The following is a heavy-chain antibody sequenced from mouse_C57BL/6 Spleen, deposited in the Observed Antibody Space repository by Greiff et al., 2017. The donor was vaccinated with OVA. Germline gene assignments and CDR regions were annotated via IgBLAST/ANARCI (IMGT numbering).Heavy chain of an antibody. V-gene: IGHV5-4*01. CDR2: ISDGGSYT. D-gene: IGHD1-1*01. CDR3: ARDGYGSSWYFDV. J-gene: IGHJ1*03. Sequence: EVHLVESGGGLVKPGGSLKLSCAASGFTFSSYAMSWVRQTPEKRLEWVATISDGGSYTYYPDNVKGRFTISRDNAKNNLYLQMSHLKSEDTAMYYCARDGYGSSWYFDVWGTGTTVTVSS. CDR1: GFTFSSYA.